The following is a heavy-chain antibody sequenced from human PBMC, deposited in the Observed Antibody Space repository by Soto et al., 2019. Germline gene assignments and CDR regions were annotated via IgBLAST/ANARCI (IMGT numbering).Heavy chain of an antibody. V-gene: IGHV4-30-4*01. Sequence: QVQLRESGPGLVTPSQTLSLTCTVSGDSITRGDYYSSWIRQPPGKGLEWIGYQHLKGSTSYNPPLASRVTIPVVTSRTQFSLKLCSVTAADTAVCYCAGGRGYYSGRRGYYFDQWGQGALVTVSS. CDR1: GDSITRGDYY. CDR3: AGGRGYYSGRRGYYFDQ. CDR2: QHLKGST. J-gene: IGHJ4*02. D-gene: IGHD3-22*01.